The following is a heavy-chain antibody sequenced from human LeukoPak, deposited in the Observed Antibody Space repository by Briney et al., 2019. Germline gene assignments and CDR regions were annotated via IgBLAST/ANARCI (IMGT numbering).Heavy chain of an antibody. V-gene: IGHV4-4*07. CDR2: ILTSGST. Sequence: SQTLSLTCTVSGRSISSSYWSSIRQPAGKGLEWHGRILTSGSTNYHPSRKSQVTMSVDPSKNQFALKLSSVTAADTAVYYCATAINDAWFDPWGQGTLVTVSS. J-gene: IGHJ5*02. CDR1: GRSISSSY. D-gene: IGHD1-1*01. CDR3: ATAINDAWFDP.